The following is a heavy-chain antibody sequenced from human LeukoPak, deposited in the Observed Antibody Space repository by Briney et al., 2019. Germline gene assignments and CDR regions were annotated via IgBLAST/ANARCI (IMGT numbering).Heavy chain of an antibody. V-gene: IGHV4-34*01. J-gene: IGHJ4*02. Sequence: PSETLSLTCAVYGGSFSGYYWSWIRQPPGKGLEWIGEINHSGSTNYNPSLKSRVTISVDTSKNQFSLKLSSVTAADTAVYYCASSGSYWGQGTLVTVSS. CDR3: ASSGSY. CDR2: INHSGST. D-gene: IGHD3-22*01. CDR1: GGSFSGYY.